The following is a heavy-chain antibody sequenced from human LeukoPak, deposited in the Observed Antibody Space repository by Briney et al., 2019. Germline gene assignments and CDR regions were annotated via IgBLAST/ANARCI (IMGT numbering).Heavy chain of an antibody. Sequence: ASVKVSCKASGYTFTSYGISWVRQAPGQGLEWMGWISAYNGNTNYAQKLQGRVTMTRNTSISTAYMELSSLRSEDTAVYYCARKGSSWYPFDYWGQGTLVTVSS. D-gene: IGHD6-13*01. CDR3: ARKGSSWYPFDY. J-gene: IGHJ4*02. CDR1: GYTFTSYG. V-gene: IGHV1-18*01. CDR2: ISAYNGNT.